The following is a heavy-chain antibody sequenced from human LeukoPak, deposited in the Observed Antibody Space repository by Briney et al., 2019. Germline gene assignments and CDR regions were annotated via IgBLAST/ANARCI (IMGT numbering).Heavy chain of an antibody. J-gene: IGHJ2*01. D-gene: IGHD3-22*01. CDR2: ISGSGGST. CDR3: ARGVSYYYDNSGHPGWYFDL. V-gene: IGHV3-23*01. CDR1: GFTFSSYA. Sequence: GGSLRLSCAASGFTFSSYAMSWVRQAPGKGLEWVSAISGSGGSTYYADSVKGRFAMSREDAKNSVHLQMNTLRAGDTAVYYCARGVSYYYDNSGHPGWYFDLWGRGTLVTVSS.